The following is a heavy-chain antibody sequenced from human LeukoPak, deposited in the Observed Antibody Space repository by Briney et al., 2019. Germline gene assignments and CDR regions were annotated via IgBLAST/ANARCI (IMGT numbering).Heavy chain of an antibody. CDR3: ARGASRGVTTLDY. CDR2: ISYNGNT. V-gene: IGHV4-59*01. D-gene: IGHD4-17*01. Sequence: PSETLSLTCTVSGGAISGYYWSWIRQPPGKGLEWIGYISYNGNTNYNPSLKSRVTIPVDTSKNQFSLKLSSVTAADTAVYYCARGASRGVTTLDYWGQGTLVTVSS. J-gene: IGHJ4*02. CDR1: GGAISGYY.